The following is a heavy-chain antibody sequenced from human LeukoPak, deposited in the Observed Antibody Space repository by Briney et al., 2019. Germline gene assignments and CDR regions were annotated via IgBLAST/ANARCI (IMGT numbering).Heavy chain of an antibody. D-gene: IGHD2-2*01. CDR2: ISGSGGST. J-gene: IGHJ4*02. Sequence: YPGRSLRLSCAASGFTFSSYAMSWVRQAPGKGLEWVSAISGSGGSTYYADSVKGRFTISRDNSKNTLYLQMNSLRAEDTAVYYCAKAVPRYCSSTSCYFDYWGQGALVTVSS. CDR3: AKAVPRYCSSTSCYFDY. V-gene: IGHV3-23*01. CDR1: GFTFSSYA.